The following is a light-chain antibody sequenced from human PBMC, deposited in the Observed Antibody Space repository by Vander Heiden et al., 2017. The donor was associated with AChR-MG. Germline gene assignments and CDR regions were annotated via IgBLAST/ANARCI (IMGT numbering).Light chain of an antibody. CDR2: DAS. CDR3: HQDASNPLA. Sequence: DIQMTQSPSTLSASVGDRVTITCRTSQSIRTWLAWYQQKAGKAPKLLIYDASKLESGVPSRFSGSGSGTEFTLTISSLQPDDFATYYCHQDASNPLAFGPGTKVDIK. V-gene: IGKV1-5*01. J-gene: IGKJ3*01. CDR1: QSIRTW.